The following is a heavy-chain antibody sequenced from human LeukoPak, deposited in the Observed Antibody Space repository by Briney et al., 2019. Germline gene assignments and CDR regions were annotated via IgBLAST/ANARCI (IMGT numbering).Heavy chain of an antibody. CDR1: GGSISSSSYY. CDR2: IYYSGST. Sequence: PSETLSLTCTVSGGSISSSSYYWGWIRQPPGKGLEWIGSIYYSGSTYYNPSLKSRVTISVDTSKNQFSLKLSSVTAADTAVYYCARATPPYNWNVNWFDPWGQGTLVTVSS. D-gene: IGHD1-1*01. V-gene: IGHV4-39*01. CDR3: ARATPPYNWNVNWFDP. J-gene: IGHJ5*02.